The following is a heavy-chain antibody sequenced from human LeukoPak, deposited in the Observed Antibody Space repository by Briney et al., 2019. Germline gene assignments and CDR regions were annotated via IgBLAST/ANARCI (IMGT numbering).Heavy chain of an antibody. J-gene: IGHJ3*01. CDR3: AKDFVRGTLTGAFDV. D-gene: IGHD3-10*01. CDR1: GFSFRSFT. Sequence: GGSLRLSCAASGFSFRSFTMHWVRQAPGKGLEWVSGISDSGADTHYADSVKGRFTISRDNSKNTVYMQMSSLRVEDTALYYCAKDFVRGTLTGAFDVWGRGAMVTVST. CDR2: ISDSGADT. V-gene: IGHV3-23*01.